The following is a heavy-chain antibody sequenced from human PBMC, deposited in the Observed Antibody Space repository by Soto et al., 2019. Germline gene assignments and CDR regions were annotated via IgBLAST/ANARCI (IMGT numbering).Heavy chain of an antibody. V-gene: IGHV3-30-3*01. CDR3: AREKQSGGYSYGPTYFPYFRGFDV. Sequence: QVQVVESGGGVVQPGRSLRLSCAASGFIFRSYDMHWVRQAPGKGLEWVVGISYDGSNKYYADSVKGRFTISRDNSKNTLDLQISSLRAEDTAMYYCAREKQSGGYSYGPTYFPYFRGFDVWGQGTTVTVSS. CDR2: ISYDGSNK. D-gene: IGHD5-18*01. J-gene: IGHJ6*02. CDR1: GFIFRSYD.